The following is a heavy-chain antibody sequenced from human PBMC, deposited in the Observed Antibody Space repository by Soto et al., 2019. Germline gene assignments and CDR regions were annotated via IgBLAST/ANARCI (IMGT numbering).Heavy chain of an antibody. CDR3: ARDNIVSKGYGMDV. CDR1: GASISNAY. D-gene: IGHD5-12*01. V-gene: IGHV4-4*07. J-gene: IGHJ6*02. CDR2: IHSSGTF. Sequence: LSLTCTVSGASISNAYWSWIRQAAGKRLEWIGRIHSSGTFNYNPSLKSRVSISRDTSKNQISLKLSSVTAADTAVYYCARDNIVSKGYGMDVWGQGTTVTVSS.